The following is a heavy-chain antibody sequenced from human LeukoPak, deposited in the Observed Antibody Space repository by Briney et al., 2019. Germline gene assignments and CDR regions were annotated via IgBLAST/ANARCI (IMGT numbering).Heavy chain of an antibody. CDR3: ARDSSGYFDY. D-gene: IGHD3-22*01. V-gene: IGHV3-30*03. J-gene: IGHJ4*02. Sequence: PGGSLRLSCAAAGLTVSSYGMHWVRQAPGKGLEWVAVIADDGSNKYYADSVKGRFTISRDNSKNTLYLQMNRPRAEDTAVYYCARDSSGYFDYWGQGTLVTVSS. CDR2: IADDGSNK. CDR1: GLTVSSYG.